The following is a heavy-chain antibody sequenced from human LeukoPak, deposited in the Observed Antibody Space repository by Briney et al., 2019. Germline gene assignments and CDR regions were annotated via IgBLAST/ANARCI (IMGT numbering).Heavy chain of an antibody. CDR3: ATKQWLAPPPDS. CDR2: INTDGTVT. V-gene: IGHV3-74*01. J-gene: IGHJ4*02. D-gene: IGHD6-19*01. CDR1: GFTFSKYW. Sequence: PGGSLLLSCAASGFTFSKYWMLWVRQAPGKGLESVSRINTDGTVTTYADSVKGRFTVSRANADNKMFLQMNSVRDEDTAVYYCATKQWLAPPPDSWGQGTPVTVSS.